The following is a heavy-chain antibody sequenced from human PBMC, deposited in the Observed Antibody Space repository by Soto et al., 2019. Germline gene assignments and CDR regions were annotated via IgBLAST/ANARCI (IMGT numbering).Heavy chain of an antibody. Sequence: SETLSLTCTVSGGSISSYYWSWIRQPPGKGLEWIGYIYYSGSTNYNPSLKSRVTISVDTSKNQFSLKLSSVTAADTAVYYCARRKYSSSLYYYYGMDVWGQGTTVTSP. CDR1: GGSISSYY. J-gene: IGHJ6*02. CDR3: ARRKYSSSLYYYYGMDV. V-gene: IGHV4-59*08. D-gene: IGHD6-6*01. CDR2: IYYSGST.